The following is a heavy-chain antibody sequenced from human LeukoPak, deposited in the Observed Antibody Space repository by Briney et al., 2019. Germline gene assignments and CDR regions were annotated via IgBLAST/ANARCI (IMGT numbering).Heavy chain of an antibody. CDR2: ISGSGGST. Sequence: PGGSLRLSCAASGFTFSSYAMSWVRQAPGKGLEWVSAISGSGGSTYYADSVKGRFTISRDNAKNSLYLQMNSLRAEDTAVYYCARSLGIRGSYYLLWASYFDYWGQGTLVTVSS. CDR3: ARSLGIRGSYYLLWASYFDY. D-gene: IGHD1-26*01. V-gene: IGHV3-23*01. J-gene: IGHJ4*02. CDR1: GFTFSSYA.